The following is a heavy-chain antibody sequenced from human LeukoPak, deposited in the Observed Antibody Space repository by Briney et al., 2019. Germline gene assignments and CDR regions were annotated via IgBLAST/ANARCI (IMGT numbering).Heavy chain of an antibody. J-gene: IGHJ4*02. CDR1: GFTFSSYG. D-gene: IGHD3-9*01. CDR3: AKDHSYYDILTGYLDY. CDR2: ISYDGSNK. V-gene: IGHV3-30*18. Sequence: GGSLRLSCAASGFTFSSYGMHWVRQAPGKGLEWVAVISYDGSNKYYADSVKGRFTISRDNSKNTLYLQMNSLRAEDTAVYYCAKDHSYYDILTGYLDYWGQGTLVTVSS.